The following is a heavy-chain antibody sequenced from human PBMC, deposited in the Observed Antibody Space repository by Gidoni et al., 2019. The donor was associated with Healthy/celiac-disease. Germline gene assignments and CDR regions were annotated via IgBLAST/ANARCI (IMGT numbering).Heavy chain of an antibody. CDR3: AKGQVRGAMVRGVIGY. Sequence: EWVSAISGSGGSPYYADSVEGRFTISRDNSKNTLYLQMNSRRTEDAAVYYCAKGQVRGAMVRGVIGYWGQGTLVTVSS. CDR2: ISGSGGSP. D-gene: IGHD3-10*01. V-gene: IGHV3-23*01. J-gene: IGHJ4*02.